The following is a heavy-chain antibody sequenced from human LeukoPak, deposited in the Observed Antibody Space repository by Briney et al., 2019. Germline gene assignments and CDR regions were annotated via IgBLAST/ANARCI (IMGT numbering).Heavy chain of an antibody. CDR1: GFTFSNYA. J-gene: IGHJ4*02. Sequence: PGGSLRPSCAASGFTFSNYAMNWVRQAPGRGLEWVSAISGSGGSTYYADSVKGRFTISRDNSKNTLYLQMNSLRAEDTRVYYCAKVLAGSGSYSFDYWGQGTLVTVSS. CDR2: ISGSGGST. CDR3: AKVLAGSGSYSFDY. D-gene: IGHD1-26*01. V-gene: IGHV3-23*01.